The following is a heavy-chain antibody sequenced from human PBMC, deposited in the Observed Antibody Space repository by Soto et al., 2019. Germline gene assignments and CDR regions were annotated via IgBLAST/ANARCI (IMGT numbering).Heavy chain of an antibody. Sequence: ASVKVSCKASGYTFTGYYMHWVRQAPGQGLEWMGWINPNSGGTNYAQKFQGWVTMTRDTSISTAYMELGRLRSDDTAVYYCARGGGGSATVTTSVHYYYYMDVWGKGTTVTVSS. J-gene: IGHJ6*03. V-gene: IGHV1-2*04. CDR1: GYTFTGYY. D-gene: IGHD4-4*01. CDR3: ARGGGGSATVTTSVHYYYYMDV. CDR2: INPNSGGT.